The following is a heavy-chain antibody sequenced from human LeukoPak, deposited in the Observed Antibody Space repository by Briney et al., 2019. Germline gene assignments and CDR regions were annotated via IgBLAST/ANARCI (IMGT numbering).Heavy chain of an antibody. CDR3: ARVSGAAAGRKGFDY. Sequence: ASVKVSCKASGYTFTGHYMHWVRQAPGQGLEWMGWINPNRGGTNFAQKFQGRVTMTRDTSITTAYMELSRLRSDDTAVYYCARVSGAAAGRKGFDYWGQGTLVTVSS. V-gene: IGHV1-2*02. D-gene: IGHD6-13*01. CDR2: INPNRGGT. CDR1: GYTFTGHY. J-gene: IGHJ4*02.